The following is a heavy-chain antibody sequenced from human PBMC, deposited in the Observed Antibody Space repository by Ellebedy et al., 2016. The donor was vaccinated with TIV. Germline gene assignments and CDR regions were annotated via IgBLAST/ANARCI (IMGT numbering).Heavy chain of an antibody. V-gene: IGHV3-21*06. Sequence: GGSLRLXXPASGFIFSVTGMTWIRQAPGKGLEWVATIVSSGRETYYADPLKGRFTISRDNAMNLVYLQMNSLSVEDTAVYYCTRDGSEWSRDYWGQGTLVTVSS. D-gene: IGHD3-3*01. CDR2: IVSSGRET. CDR3: TRDGSEWSRDY. J-gene: IGHJ4*02. CDR1: GFIFSVTG.